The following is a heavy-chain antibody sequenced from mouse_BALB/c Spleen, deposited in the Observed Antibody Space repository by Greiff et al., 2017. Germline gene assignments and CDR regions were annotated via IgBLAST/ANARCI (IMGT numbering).Heavy chain of an antibody. CDR3: ASYYDYDVGAMDY. J-gene: IGHJ4*01. CDR2: INPSTGYT. Sequence: VQLQESGAELAKPGASVKMSCKASGYTFTSYWMHWVKQRPGQGLEWIGYINPSTGYTEYNQKFKDKATLTADKSSSTAYMQLSSLTSEDSAVYYCASYYDYDVGAMDYWGQGTSVTVSS. V-gene: IGHV1-7*01. CDR1: GYTFTSYW. D-gene: IGHD2-4*01.